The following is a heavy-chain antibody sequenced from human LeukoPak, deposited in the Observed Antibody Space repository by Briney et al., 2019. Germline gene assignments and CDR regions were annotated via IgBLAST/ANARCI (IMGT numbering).Heavy chain of an antibody. D-gene: IGHD5-12*01. CDR3: AKSHSAGYRGYFDY. V-gene: IGHV3-23*01. Sequence: GGALRLSCAASGLTFTTYAMSWVRQAPGEGLEWVSTISDSGDYTYYADSVKGRFTISRDNSKKTLYVEMNSLRAEDTAVYYCAKSHSAGYRGYFDYWGQGTLVTVSS. CDR2: ISDSGDYT. J-gene: IGHJ4*02. CDR1: GLTFTTYA.